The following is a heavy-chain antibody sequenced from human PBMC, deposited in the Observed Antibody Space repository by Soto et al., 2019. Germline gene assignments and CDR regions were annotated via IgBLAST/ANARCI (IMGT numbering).Heavy chain of an antibody. J-gene: IGHJ6*02. CDR3: ARDSSYEGSGSYCYCYYGMDV. CDR1: GFTFSSYW. D-gene: IGHD3-10*01. Sequence: GGSLRLSCAASGFTFSSYWMSWVRQAPGKGLEWVANIKQDGSEKYYVDSVKGRFTISRDNAKNSLYLQMNSLRAEDTAVYYCARDSSYEGSGSYCYCYYGMDVWGQGTMVTVSS. V-gene: IGHV3-7*01. CDR2: IKQDGSEK.